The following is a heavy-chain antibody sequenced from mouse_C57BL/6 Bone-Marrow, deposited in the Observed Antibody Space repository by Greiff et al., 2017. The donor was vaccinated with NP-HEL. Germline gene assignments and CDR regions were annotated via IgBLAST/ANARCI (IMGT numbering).Heavy chain of an antibody. CDR3: ARPITTGVATPFYYAMDY. CDR2: IDPNSGGT. Sequence: QVQLQQPGAELVKPGASVKLSCKASGYTFTSYWMHWVKQRPGRGLEWIGRIDPNSGGTKYNEKFKSKATLTVDKPSSTAYMQLSSLTSEDSAVYYCARPITTGVATPFYYAMDYWGQGTSVTVSS. CDR1: GYTFTSYW. J-gene: IGHJ4*01. D-gene: IGHD1-1*01. V-gene: IGHV1-72*01.